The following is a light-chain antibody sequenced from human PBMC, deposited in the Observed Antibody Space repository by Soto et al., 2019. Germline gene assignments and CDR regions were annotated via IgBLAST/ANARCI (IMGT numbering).Light chain of an antibody. CDR2: DAS. CDR1: QTISTW. Sequence: DIQMTQSPSTLSAYVGDRVTMTCRAIQTISTWMAWYQQKPGKAPKLLVYDASTLQSGVASRFSGSGSGTEFTLIISGLQPDDSATYYCQQYTNTNNPWMLGQGTKVDIK. J-gene: IGKJ1*01. CDR3: QQYTNTNNPWM. V-gene: IGKV1-5*01.